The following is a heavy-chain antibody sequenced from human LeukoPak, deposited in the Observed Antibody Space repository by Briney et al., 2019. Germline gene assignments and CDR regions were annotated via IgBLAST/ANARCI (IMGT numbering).Heavy chain of an antibody. J-gene: IGHJ3*02. CDR2: IYTSGTT. Sequence: SETLSLTCTVSGGSISSGSYYWSWIRQPAGKGLEWIGRIYTSGTTTYNPSLKSRVTMSVDTSKNQFSLKLRSVTAADTAVYYCARHQRGNSDAFNIWGQGTMVTVSS. D-gene: IGHD4-23*01. CDR1: GGSISSGSYY. CDR3: ARHQRGNSDAFNI. V-gene: IGHV4-61*02.